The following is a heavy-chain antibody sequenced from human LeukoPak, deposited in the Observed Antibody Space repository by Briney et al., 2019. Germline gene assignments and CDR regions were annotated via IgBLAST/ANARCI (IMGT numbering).Heavy chain of an antibody. D-gene: IGHD5-18*01. CDR3: ARHVGYGNNWFDP. V-gene: IGHV4-59*08. CDR2: IYYSGST. J-gene: IGHJ5*02. Sequence: SATQSLTCTVSDGSISSFYWSWIRQPPGKGLEWVGRIYYSGSTDYNPSLKSRVTISVDTSKNQFSLKLRSVTAADTAVYYCARHVGYGNNWFDPWGQGTLVTVSS. CDR1: DGSISSFY.